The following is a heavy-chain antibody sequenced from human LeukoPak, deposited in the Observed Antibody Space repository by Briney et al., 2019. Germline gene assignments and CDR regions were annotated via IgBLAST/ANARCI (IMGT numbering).Heavy chain of an antibody. Sequence: PGGSLRLSCAASGFTFSTYGMHWVRQAPGKGLEWVAVISYDGDNKYFADSVKGRFTISRDNSKNTLYLQMNSLRAEDTAAYYCAKDRLLLARGVIDAFDIWGQGTMVTVSS. CDR2: ISYDGDNK. J-gene: IGHJ3*02. D-gene: IGHD3-10*01. V-gene: IGHV3-30*18. CDR1: GFTFSTYG. CDR3: AKDRLLLARGVIDAFDI.